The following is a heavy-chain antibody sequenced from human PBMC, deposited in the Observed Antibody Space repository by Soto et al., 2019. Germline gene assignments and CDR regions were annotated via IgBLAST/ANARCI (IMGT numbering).Heavy chain of an antibody. D-gene: IGHD6-19*01. CDR2: INPNSGGT. CDR3: AKAVAGLGYFDY. Sequence: ASVKVSCKASGYTFTGYYMHWVRQAPGQGLEWMGWINPNSGGTNYAQKFQGRVTMTRDTSISTAYMELSRLRSDDTAVYYCAKAVAGLGYFDYWGQGTLVTVSS. CDR1: GYTFTGYY. J-gene: IGHJ4*02. V-gene: IGHV1-2*02.